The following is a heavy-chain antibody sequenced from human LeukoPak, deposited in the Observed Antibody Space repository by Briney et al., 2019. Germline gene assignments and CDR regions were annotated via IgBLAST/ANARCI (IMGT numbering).Heavy chain of an antibody. CDR1: GFTFSSYA. D-gene: IGHD3-3*01. CDR2: ISGSGGTT. V-gene: IGHV3-23*01. J-gene: IGHJ4*02. CDR3: AKEDDFWSGYSNRYSDY. Sequence: PGGSLRLSCAASGFTFSSYAMNWVRQAPGKGLEWVSAISGSGGTTYYADSVKGRFTISRDNSKNTLYLQMNSLRAEDTAVYYCAKEDDFWSGYSNRYSDYWGQGILVTVSS.